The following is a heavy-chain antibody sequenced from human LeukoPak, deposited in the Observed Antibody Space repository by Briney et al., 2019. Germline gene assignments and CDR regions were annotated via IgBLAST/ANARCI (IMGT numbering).Heavy chain of an antibody. J-gene: IGHJ4*02. D-gene: IGHD2-15*01. V-gene: IGHV3-48*03. CDR2: ISSGGTTI. CDR1: GFPFISYE. CDR3: ARLGWGNYFDY. Sequence: GGSLRLSCVVSGFPFISYEMNWVRQAPGKGLEWVSYISSGGTTIYYADSVKGRFSISRDNAKNPLYLQMNSLRAQDTAVYYCARLGWGNYFDYWGQGTLVTVSS.